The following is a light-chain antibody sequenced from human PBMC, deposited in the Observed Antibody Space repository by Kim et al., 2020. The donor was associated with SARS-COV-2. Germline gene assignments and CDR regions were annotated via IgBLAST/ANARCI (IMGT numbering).Light chain of an antibody. CDR3: QQYNGYPWT. CDR2: DAS. V-gene: IGKV1-5*01. J-gene: IGKJ1*01. Sequence: ASVGERVTITCRASQSISSWLAWYQQKPGEAPKLLIYDASSLESGVPSRFSSSGSGTGFTLTISSLQPDDFATYYCQQYNGYPWTFGQGTKVDIK. CDR1: QSISSW.